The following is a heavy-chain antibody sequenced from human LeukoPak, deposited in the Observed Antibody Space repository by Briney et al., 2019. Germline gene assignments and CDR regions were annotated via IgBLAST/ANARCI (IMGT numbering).Heavy chain of an antibody. Sequence: GGSQRLSCAASGFTFSSYAMHWVRQAPGKGLEWVAVISYDGSNKYYADSVKGRFTISRDNAKKSLYLQMDSLRAEDTAVYYCATHGYSELRYFDWSTNEWGQGTLVTVSS. CDR1: GFTFSSYA. V-gene: IGHV3-30-3*01. CDR2: ISYDGSNK. CDR3: ATHGYSELRYFDWSTNE. D-gene: IGHD3-9*01. J-gene: IGHJ4*02.